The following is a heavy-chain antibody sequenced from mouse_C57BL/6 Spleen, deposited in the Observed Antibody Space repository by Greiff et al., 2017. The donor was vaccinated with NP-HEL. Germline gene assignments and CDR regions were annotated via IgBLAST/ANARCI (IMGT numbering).Heavy chain of an antibody. J-gene: IGHJ3*01. CDR1: GFSLTSYG. V-gene: IGHV2-2*01. CDR3: ATVRFAY. CDR2: IWSGGST. Sequence: QVQLQQSGPGLVQPSQSLSITCPVSGFSLTSYGVHWVRQSPGKGLEWLGVIWSGGSTDYNAAFISRLSISKDNSKSQVFFKMNSLQADDTAIYYCATVRFAYWGQGTLVTVSA.